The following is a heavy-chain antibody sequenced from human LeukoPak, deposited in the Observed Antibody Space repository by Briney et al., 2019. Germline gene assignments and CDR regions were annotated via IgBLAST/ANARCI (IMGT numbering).Heavy chain of an antibody. J-gene: IGHJ5*02. D-gene: IGHD6-13*01. CDR3: ARQYSSSWHNWFDP. V-gene: IGHV5-51*01. Sequence: GESLKISCKGSGYSFTSYWIGWVRQMPVKGLEWMGIIYPGDSDSRYSPSFQGQVTISADKSISTAYLQWSSLKASDTAMYYCARQYSSSWHNWFDPWGQGTLVTVSS. CDR2: IYPGDSDS. CDR1: GYSFTSYW.